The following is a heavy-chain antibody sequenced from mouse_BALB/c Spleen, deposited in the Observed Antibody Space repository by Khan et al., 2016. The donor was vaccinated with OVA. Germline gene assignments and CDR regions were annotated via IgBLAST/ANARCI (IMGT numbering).Heavy chain of an antibody. D-gene: IGHD2-13*01. CDR1: GYIFTNYW. V-gene: IGHV1-76*01. CDR3: DRGGGENQAMDY. CDR2: IYPGTGST. J-gene: IGHJ4*01. Sequence: QVQLKESGAELVRPGASVKLSCKTSGYIFTNYWIHWVKQRSGQGLEWIARIYPGTGSTYDNEKFKGKATLTADKSSSTAYMQLSSLNSEDSAVLFGDRGGGENQAMDYWGQGTSVTVSS.